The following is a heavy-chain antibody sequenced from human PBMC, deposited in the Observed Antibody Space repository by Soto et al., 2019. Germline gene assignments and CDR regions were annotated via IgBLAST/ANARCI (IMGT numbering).Heavy chain of an antibody. J-gene: IGHJ4*02. CDR1: GDSLSGTYW. Sequence: QVQLQESGPGLVKPSETLSLTCAVSGDSLSGTYWWSWVRQAPGGGLQWIGEISYSGTTHYDPSLMSRVTISMDKSRREFSLPLISVTAADSASYYCERHILVTGTRGFDLWGPGILVTVSS. V-gene: IGHV4-4*02. D-gene: IGHD6-19*01. CDR2: ISYSGTT. CDR3: ERHILVTGTRGFDL.